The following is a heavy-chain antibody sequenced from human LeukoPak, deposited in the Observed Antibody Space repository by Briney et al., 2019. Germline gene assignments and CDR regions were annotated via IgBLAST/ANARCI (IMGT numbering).Heavy chain of an antibody. CDR2: INHSGSA. Sequence: SETLSLTCAVYGGSFSGYYWSWIRQPPGKGLEWIGEINHSGSANYNPSLKSRVTISVDTSKNQFSLKLSSVTAADTAVYYCARKGPFDLWGRGTLVTVSS. J-gene: IGHJ2*01. CDR1: GGSFSGYY. V-gene: IGHV4-34*01. CDR3: ARKGPFDL.